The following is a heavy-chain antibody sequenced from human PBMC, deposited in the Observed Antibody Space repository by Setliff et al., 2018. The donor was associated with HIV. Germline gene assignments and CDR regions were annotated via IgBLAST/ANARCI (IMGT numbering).Heavy chain of an antibody. J-gene: IGHJ4*02. Sequence: SETLSLTCAVSGYSISSGSYWAWIRQPPGKGLEWIGEVTHSGRTNYNPSLKSRVTVSVDTSKNQLSLKLRSVTATDTALYYCARGRFHRLHRPYSGSGSLGIQYFDYWGQGTLVTVSS. CDR1: GYSISSGSY. CDR2: VTHSGRT. V-gene: IGHV4-38-2*01. CDR3: ARGRFHRLHRPYSGSGSLGIQYFDY. D-gene: IGHD3-10*01.